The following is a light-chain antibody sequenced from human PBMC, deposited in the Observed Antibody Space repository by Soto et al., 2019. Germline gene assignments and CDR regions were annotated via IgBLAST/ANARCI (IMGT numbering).Light chain of an antibody. CDR2: AAS. V-gene: IGKV1-12*01. CDR3: QQANSFPWT. CDR1: QGINSW. Sequence: DIQMTQSPSSVSASVGDRVTMTCRASQGINSWLAWYQQKPGKAPKLLIYAASNLQSGVPSRFSGSGSGTAFTLTISSLQPEDFATYYCQQANSFPWTFGQGTKVEIK. J-gene: IGKJ1*01.